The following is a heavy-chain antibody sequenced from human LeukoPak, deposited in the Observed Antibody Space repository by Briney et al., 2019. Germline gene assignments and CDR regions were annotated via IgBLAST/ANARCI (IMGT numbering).Heavy chain of an antibody. V-gene: IGHV4-39*07. CDR2: IYYSGST. D-gene: IGHD2-2*03. CDR1: GGSISSTSYY. J-gene: IGHJ5*02. Sequence: SETLSLTCTVSGGSISSTSYYWGWIRQPPGKGLEWIGSIYYSGSTYYNPSLRSRVTISVDTSKNQFSLKLSSVTAADTAVYYCARLLRVGYCSTTSCNWFDPWGQGTLVTVSS. CDR3: ARLLRVGYCSTTSCNWFDP.